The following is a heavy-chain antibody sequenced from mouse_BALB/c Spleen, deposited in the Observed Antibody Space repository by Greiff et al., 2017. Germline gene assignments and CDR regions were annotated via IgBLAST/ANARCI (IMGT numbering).Heavy chain of an antibody. Sequence: DLVKPGASVKLSCKASGYTFTSYWINWIKQRPGQGLEWIGRIAPGSGSTYYNEMFKGKATLTVDTSSSTAYIQLSSLSSEDSAVYFCSREGTTARYYFDYWGQGTTLTVSS. J-gene: IGHJ2*01. CDR3: SREGTTARYYFDY. CDR2: IAPGSGST. D-gene: IGHD1-2*01. V-gene: IGHV1S41*01. CDR1: GYTFTSYW.